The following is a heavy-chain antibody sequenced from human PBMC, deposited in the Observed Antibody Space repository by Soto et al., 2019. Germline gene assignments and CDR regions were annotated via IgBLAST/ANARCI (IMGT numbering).Heavy chain of an antibody. CDR3: AKERGLYYDFWSGYYPEKNAEYFQH. CDR2: ISGSGGST. V-gene: IGHV3-23*01. J-gene: IGHJ1*01. CDR1: GFTFSSYA. D-gene: IGHD3-3*01. Sequence: LRLSCAASGFTFSSYAMSWVRQAPGKGLEWVSAISGSGGSTYYADSVKGRFTISRDNSKNTLYLQMNSLRAEDTAVYYCAKERGLYYDFWSGYYPEKNAEYFQHWGQGTLVTVSS.